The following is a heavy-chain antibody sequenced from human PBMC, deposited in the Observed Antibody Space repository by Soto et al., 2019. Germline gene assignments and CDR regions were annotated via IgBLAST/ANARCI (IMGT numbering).Heavy chain of an antibody. CDR1: EVTFASYD. D-gene: IGHD1-1*01. CDR3: AKEGRDWNSRGSFDL. CDR2: ITSGGGGA. V-gene: IGHV3-23*01. J-gene: IGHJ3*01. Sequence: EVQLLEAGGGLVQPGGSLRLSCVASEVTFASYDMDWVRQAPGKGLEWVSLITSGGGGANYADSVKGRFTISRDHSKNTLYLQMNSRRAEDTAIYHRAKEGRDWNSRGSFDLWGRGTMVTVSS.